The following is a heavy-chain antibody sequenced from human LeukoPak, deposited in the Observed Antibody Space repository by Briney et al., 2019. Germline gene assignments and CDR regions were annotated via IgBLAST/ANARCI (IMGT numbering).Heavy chain of an antibody. D-gene: IGHD6-6*01. CDR2: ISGSSTTT. J-gene: IGHJ4*02. CDR1: GFTFSSYA. CDR3: AKLGQLVPEN. Sequence: GRSLRLSCAASGFTFSSYAMAWVRQAPGKGLEWVSTISGSSTTTYYADSVKGRFTISRDNTGNALSLQMNSLRVEDTAVYYCAKLGQLVPENWGQGTLVTVSS. V-gene: IGHV3-23*01.